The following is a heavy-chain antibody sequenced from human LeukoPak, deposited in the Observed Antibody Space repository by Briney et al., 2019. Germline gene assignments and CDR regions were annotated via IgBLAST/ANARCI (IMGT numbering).Heavy chain of an antibody. J-gene: IGHJ5*02. CDR3: ARRYCSSTSCRYNWFDP. CDR2: MNPNSGNT. CDR1: GYTFTIYD. Sequence: ASVSVSFTASGYTFTIYDINWVRPATGQGLEWMGWMNPNSGNTGYAQKFQGRVTMTRNTSISTAYMELSSLRSEDTAVYYCARRYCSSTSCRYNWFDPWGQGTLVTVSS. V-gene: IGHV1-8*01. D-gene: IGHD2-2*01.